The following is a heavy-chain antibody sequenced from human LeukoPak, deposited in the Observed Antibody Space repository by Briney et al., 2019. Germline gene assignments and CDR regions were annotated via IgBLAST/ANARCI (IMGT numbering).Heavy chain of an antibody. J-gene: IGHJ4*02. CDR3: ARDDYGEYGYIDY. D-gene: IGHD4-17*01. V-gene: IGHV3-30-3*01. CDR1: GFTFSGYP. CDR2: ISYDGSNK. Sequence: GGSLRLSCAASGFTFSGYPIHWVRQAPGKGLEWVAVISYDGSNKYYADSVKGRFTISRDNSKNTLYLQMNSLRAEDTAVYYCARDDYGEYGYIDYWGQGTLVTVSS.